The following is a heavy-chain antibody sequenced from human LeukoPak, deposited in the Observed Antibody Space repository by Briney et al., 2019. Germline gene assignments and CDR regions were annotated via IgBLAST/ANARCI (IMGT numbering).Heavy chain of an antibody. Sequence: GSLRLSCAASGFTFSSYSMNWVRQAPGKGLEWVSSISSSSSYIYYADSVKGRFTISRDNAKNSLYLQMNSLRAEDTAVYYCAKKSSGGYDYYYNYMDVWGKGTTVTVSS. D-gene: IGHD5-12*01. CDR1: GFTFSSYS. V-gene: IGHV3-21*04. J-gene: IGHJ6*03. CDR2: ISSSSSYI. CDR3: AKKSSGGYDYYYNYMDV.